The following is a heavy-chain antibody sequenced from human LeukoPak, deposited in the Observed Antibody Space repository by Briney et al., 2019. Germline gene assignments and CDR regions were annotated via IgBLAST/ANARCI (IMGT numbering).Heavy chain of an antibody. CDR2: ISSSGSTI. Sequence: GGSLRLSCAASGFTFSSYEMNWVRQAPGKGLEWVSYISSSGSTIYYADSVKGRFTTSRDNAKNSLYLQMNSLRAEDTAVYYCATFPIAAAAPFDYWGQGTLVTVSS. CDR1: GFTFSSYE. V-gene: IGHV3-48*03. D-gene: IGHD6-13*01. J-gene: IGHJ4*02. CDR3: ATFPIAAAAPFDY.